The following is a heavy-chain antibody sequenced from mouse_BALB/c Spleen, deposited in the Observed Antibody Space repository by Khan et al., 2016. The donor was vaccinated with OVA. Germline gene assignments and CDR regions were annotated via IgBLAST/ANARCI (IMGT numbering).Heavy chain of an antibody. J-gene: IGHJ3*01. CDR3: TRMNWDFAWFAY. V-gene: IGHV1-5*01. CDR1: GYTFTSYW. Sequence: VQLQQSGTVLARPGASVKMSCKASGYTFTSYWMHWVKQRPGQGLEWIGDIYPGNTDTNYNQKFKGKAKLTADTSTSTAYMELSSLTNEDSAVYYCTRMNWDFAWFAYWGQGTLVTVSA. D-gene: IGHD4-1*01. CDR2: IYPGNTDT.